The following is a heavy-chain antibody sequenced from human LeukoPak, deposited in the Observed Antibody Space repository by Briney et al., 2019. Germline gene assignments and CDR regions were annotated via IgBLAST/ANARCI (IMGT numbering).Heavy chain of an antibody. Sequence: ASVKVSCKASGYTFTGYYMHWVRQAPGQGLEWMGWINPNSGGTNYAQNFQGRVTMTRDTSISTAYMELRRLRSDDTAVYYCAREATMVRGVRYNWFDPWGQGTLVTVSS. V-gene: IGHV1-2*02. CDR2: INPNSGGT. J-gene: IGHJ5*02. D-gene: IGHD3-10*01. CDR3: AREATMVRGVRYNWFDP. CDR1: GYTFTGYY.